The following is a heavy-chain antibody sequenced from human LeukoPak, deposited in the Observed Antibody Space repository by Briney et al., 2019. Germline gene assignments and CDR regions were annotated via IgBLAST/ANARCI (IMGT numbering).Heavy chain of an antibody. CDR2: IYTGGTT. D-gene: IGHD5-24*01. CDR1: GFTFSSYG. Sequence: PGRSLRLSCAASGFTFSSYGMHWVRQAPGKGLEWVSVIYTGGTTYYADSVKGRFTISRDNSKNTLYLQMNSLRAEDTALYYCARVEMATTDDAFDIWGQGTKVTVSS. V-gene: IGHV3-NL1*01. CDR3: ARVEMATTDDAFDI. J-gene: IGHJ3*02.